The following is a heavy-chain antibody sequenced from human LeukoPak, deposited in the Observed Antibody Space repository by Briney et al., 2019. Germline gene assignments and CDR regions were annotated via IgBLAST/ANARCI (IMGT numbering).Heavy chain of an antibody. CDR1: GFTFSSYA. J-gene: IGHJ6*03. Sequence: GSLRLSCAASGFTFSSYAMSWVRQAPGKGLEWIGEINHSGSTNYNPSLKSRVTISVDTSKNQFSLKLSSVTAADTAVYYCARGRGYCSSTSCYGNYYYYYMDVWGKGTTVTVSS. CDR3: ARGRGYCSSTSCYGNYYYYYMDV. CDR2: INHSGST. D-gene: IGHD2-2*01. V-gene: IGHV4-34*01.